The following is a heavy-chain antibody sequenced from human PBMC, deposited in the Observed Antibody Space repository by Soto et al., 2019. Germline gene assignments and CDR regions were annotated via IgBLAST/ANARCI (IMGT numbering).Heavy chain of an antibody. J-gene: IGHJ4*02. CDR1: GGSISSGGYY. V-gene: IGHV4-31*03. CDR3: ARGLDGYCSGGSCLGFDY. Sequence: QVQLQESGPGLVKPSQTLSLTCTVSGGSISSGGYYWSWIRQHPGKGLEWIGYIYYSGSTYYNPSLKSRVTILVDTSKNQFSLKLSSVTAADTAVYYCARGLDGYCSGGSCLGFDYWGQGTLVTVSS. D-gene: IGHD2-15*01. CDR2: IYYSGST.